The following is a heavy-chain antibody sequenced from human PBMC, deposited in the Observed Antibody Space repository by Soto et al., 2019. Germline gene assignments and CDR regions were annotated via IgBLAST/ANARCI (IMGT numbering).Heavy chain of an antibody. CDR2: IYYSGST. D-gene: IGHD3-10*01. V-gene: IGHV4-30-4*01. CDR1: GGSISSGDYY. Sequence: QVQLQKSGPGLVKPSQTLSLTCTVSGGSISSGDYYWSWIRQPPGKGLEWIGFIYYSGSTYYNPSLKRRGTISVDTSKNQFSLKLSSVTAADTAVYYCARWWFGEFFDYGGQGTLVTVSP. J-gene: IGHJ4*02. CDR3: ARWWFGEFFDY.